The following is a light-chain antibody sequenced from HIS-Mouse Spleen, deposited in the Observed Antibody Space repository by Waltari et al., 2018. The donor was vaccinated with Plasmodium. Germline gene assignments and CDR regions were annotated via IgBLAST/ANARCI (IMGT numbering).Light chain of an antibody. J-gene: IGLJ1*01. V-gene: IGLV2-14*01. CDR3: SSYTSSSTYV. CDR1: SSDVGGYKY. CDR2: EVS. Sequence: QSALTQPTSVSGSPGQSITIPCTGPSSDVGGYKYVYWYQQPPGKAPKLMIYEVSNRPSGVSNRFSGSKSGNTASLTISGLQAEDEADYYCSSYTSSSTYVFGTGTKVTVL.